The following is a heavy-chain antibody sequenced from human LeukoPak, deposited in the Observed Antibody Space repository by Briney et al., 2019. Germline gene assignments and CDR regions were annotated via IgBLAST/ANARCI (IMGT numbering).Heavy chain of an antibody. D-gene: IGHD3-16*01. J-gene: IGHJ4*02. CDR2: IYSSGTT. CDR1: GGSLSNHY. V-gene: IGHV4-59*08. CDR3: ARHLGVGSYPLDS. Sequence: SETLSLTCSVSGGSLSNHYWSWIRQPPGKGLEWIAQIYSSGTTTYNPSLKSRVTISLDTSKSQISLKVTSVTAADTAVYYCARHLGVGSYPLDSWGQGTLVTVSS.